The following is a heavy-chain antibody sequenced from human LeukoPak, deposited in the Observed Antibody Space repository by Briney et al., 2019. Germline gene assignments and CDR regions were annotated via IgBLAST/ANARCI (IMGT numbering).Heavy chain of an antibody. J-gene: IGHJ4*02. D-gene: IGHD6-19*01. CDR1: GFTFSSYS. CDR2: ISSSSSYI. V-gene: IGHV3-21*01. CDR3: ARVDSGWQFDY. Sequence: GGSLRLSCAASGFTFSSYSMNRVRQAPGKGLEWVSSISSSSSYIYYADSVKGRFTISRDNAKNSLYLQMNSLRAEDTAVYYCARVDSGWQFDYWGQGTLVTVSS.